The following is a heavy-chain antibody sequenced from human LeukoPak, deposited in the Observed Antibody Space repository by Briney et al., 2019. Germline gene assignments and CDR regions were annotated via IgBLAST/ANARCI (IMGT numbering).Heavy chain of an antibody. Sequence: GGSLRLSCAASGFMFSKSWMHWVRQVPGKGLVWGARIYNDGSTTNYADSVKGRFTISRDNAANTLFLQMSSLRAEDTAVYYCAREKDDHGDPGPLDAWGQGDLVTVSS. CDR2: IYNDGSTT. CDR1: GFMFSKSW. D-gene: IGHD4-17*01. V-gene: IGHV3-74*01. CDR3: AREKDDHGDPGPLDA. J-gene: IGHJ5*02.